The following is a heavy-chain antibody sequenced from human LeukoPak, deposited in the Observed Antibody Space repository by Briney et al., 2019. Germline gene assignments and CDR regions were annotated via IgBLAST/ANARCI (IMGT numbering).Heavy chain of an antibody. V-gene: IGHV4-38-2*02. D-gene: IGHD3-3*01. CDR2: IYHSGST. CDR3: ASTQNYDLHFDY. CDR1: GYSISSGYY. J-gene: IGHJ4*02. Sequence: PSETLSLTCTVSGYSISSGYYWGWIRQPPGKGLEWIGSIYHSGSTYYNPSLKSRVTISVGTSKNQFSLKLSSVTAADTAVYYCASTQNYDLHFDYWGQGTLVTVSS.